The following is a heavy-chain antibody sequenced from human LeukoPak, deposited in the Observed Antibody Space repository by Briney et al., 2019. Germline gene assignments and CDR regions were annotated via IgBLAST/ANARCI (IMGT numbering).Heavy chain of an antibody. D-gene: IGHD3-22*01. Sequence: SQTLSLTCTVSGGSISSGGYYWSWIRQHPGKGLEWIGYIYYSGSTYYNPSLKSRVTISVDTSTNQFSLKLSSVTAADTAVYYCARGYYDSSGYYRYAFDYWGQGTLVTVSS. CDR3: ARGYYDSSGYYRYAFDY. CDR1: GGSISSGGYY. CDR2: IYYSGST. J-gene: IGHJ4*02. V-gene: IGHV4-31*03.